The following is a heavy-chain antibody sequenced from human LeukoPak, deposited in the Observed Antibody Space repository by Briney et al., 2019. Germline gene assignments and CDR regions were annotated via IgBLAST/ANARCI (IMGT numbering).Heavy chain of an antibody. V-gene: IGHV3-23*01. J-gene: IGHJ5*02. CDR3: AKDCGWLHFCS. CDR1: GFTFTIPG. Sequence: VRPGGPLRLSCAASGFTFTIPGMTWVRPAPGKEREWVSGISPGADITYYAESVKGRFTISRDNSKNTLYLQINTLRAEDTAIYYCAKDCGWLHFCSWGQGTLVTVSS. D-gene: IGHD5-24*01. CDR2: ISPGADIT.